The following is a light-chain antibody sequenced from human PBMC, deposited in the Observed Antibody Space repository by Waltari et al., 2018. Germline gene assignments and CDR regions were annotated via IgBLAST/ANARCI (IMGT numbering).Light chain of an antibody. Sequence: QSALTQTASVSGSPGQSITISCTGTSSDVGGYNYVSWYQQHPGKAPKLMLYDVSNRPSGVSKRFSGSKSGNTASLTISGLQAEDEADYYCSSYTSSSTPWVFGGGTKLTVL. V-gene: IGLV2-14*01. CDR3: SSYTSSSTPWV. J-gene: IGLJ3*02. CDR2: DVS. CDR1: SSDVGGYNY.